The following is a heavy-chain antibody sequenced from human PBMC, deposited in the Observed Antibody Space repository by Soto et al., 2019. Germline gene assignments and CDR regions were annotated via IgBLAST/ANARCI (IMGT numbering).Heavy chain of an antibody. Sequence: SETLSLTCTVSGGSISSYYWSWIRQPPGKGLEWIGYIYYSGSTNYNPSLKSRVTISVDTSKNQFSLKLSSVTAADTAVYYCARHISDGDYNNGFDPWGQGTLVTVSS. V-gene: IGHV4-59*08. CDR2: IYYSGST. CDR3: ARHISDGDYNNGFDP. CDR1: GGSISSYY. D-gene: IGHD4-17*01. J-gene: IGHJ5*02.